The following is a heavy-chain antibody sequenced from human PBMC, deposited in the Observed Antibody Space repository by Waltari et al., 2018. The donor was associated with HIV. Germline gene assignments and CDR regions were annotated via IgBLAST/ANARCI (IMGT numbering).Heavy chain of an antibody. CDR2: IRWNGAET. V-gene: IGHV3-9*01. CDR3: VKDIGRWDGYYTVGTFDS. Sequence: EVQLVESGGGLVQPGRSLRLSCAASGFTFENYAMHWVRQAPGKGLQWVSGIRWNGAETTYVDSVRGRFSIARNNAERSLYLHMNNLRPEDTAFYYCVKDIGRWDGYYTVGTFDSWGQGTLVTVSS. CDR1: GFTFENYA. D-gene: IGHD3-3*01. J-gene: IGHJ5*01.